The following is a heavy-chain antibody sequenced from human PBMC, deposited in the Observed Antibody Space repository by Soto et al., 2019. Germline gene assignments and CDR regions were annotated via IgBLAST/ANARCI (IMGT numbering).Heavy chain of an antibody. CDR2: INSEGSSV. CDR3: VRDQSVAGPTTLFDP. Sequence: GGSLRLSCAASGFQLRNYWMHWVRQPPGKGLVWVSRINSEGSSVIYADSVKGRFTVSRDNTKNTLYLQMNNLRAEDTAVYYCVRDQSVAGPTTLFDPWGQGVLVTVSS. V-gene: IGHV3-74*01. J-gene: IGHJ5*02. D-gene: IGHD6-19*01. CDR1: GFQLRNYW.